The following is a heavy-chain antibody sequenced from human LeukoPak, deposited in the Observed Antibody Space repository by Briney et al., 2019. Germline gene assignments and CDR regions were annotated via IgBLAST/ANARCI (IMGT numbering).Heavy chain of an antibody. CDR1: GYRFTTYW. CDR3: ARVLEEVRSTRWALDY. CDR2: IYPDDSDT. D-gene: IGHD4-23*01. Sequence: GESLKISCKGSGYRFTTYWIGWVRQMPGKGLEWMGIIYPDDSDTRYSPSFRGQVTISADKSISTAYLQWSSLKASDTAIYYCARVLEEVRSTRWALDYWGQGTLVTVSS. J-gene: IGHJ4*02. V-gene: IGHV5-51*01.